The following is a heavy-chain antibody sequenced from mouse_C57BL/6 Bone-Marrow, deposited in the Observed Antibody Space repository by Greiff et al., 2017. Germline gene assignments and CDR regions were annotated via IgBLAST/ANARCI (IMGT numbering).Heavy chain of an antibody. V-gene: IGHV14-4*01. CDR1: GFNIKDDY. J-gene: IGHJ2*01. D-gene: IGHD2-3*01. CDR2: IDPEIGGT. Sequence: EVQLQQSGAELVRPGASVKLSCTASGFNIKDDYIHWVKQRPEQGLEWIGWIDPEIGGTEYASKFQGKAPITSDPSSNTAYLQLSSLTSEDTAVYYCSSFDGNYFDFWGQGTPLTVAS. CDR3: SSFDGNYFDF.